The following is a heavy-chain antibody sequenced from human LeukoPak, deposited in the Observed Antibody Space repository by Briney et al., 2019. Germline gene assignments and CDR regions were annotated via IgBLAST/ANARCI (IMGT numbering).Heavy chain of an antibody. Sequence: GGSLRLSCAASGFTFSSYAMSWVRQAPGKGLEWVSAISGSGGSTYYADSVKGRFTISRDNSKNTLYLQMNSLRAEDAAVYYCAKDDRIAARGGDFDYWGQGTLVTVSS. V-gene: IGHV3-23*01. CDR1: GFTFSSYA. J-gene: IGHJ4*02. CDR3: AKDDRIAARGGDFDY. D-gene: IGHD6-6*01. CDR2: ISGSGGST.